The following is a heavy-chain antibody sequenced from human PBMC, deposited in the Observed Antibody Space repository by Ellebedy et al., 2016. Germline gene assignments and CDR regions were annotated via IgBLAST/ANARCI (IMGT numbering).Heavy chain of an antibody. CDR2: IYYSGST. J-gene: IGHJ4*02. Sequence: SETLSLTCTVSGGSISSYYWSWIRQPPGKGLEWIGYIYYSGSTNYNPSLKSRVTISVDTSKNQFSLKLSSVTAADTAVYSCARGASGWNLDYWGQGTLVTVSS. V-gene: IGHV4-59*01. D-gene: IGHD1-1*01. CDR3: ARGASGWNLDY. CDR1: GGSISSYY.